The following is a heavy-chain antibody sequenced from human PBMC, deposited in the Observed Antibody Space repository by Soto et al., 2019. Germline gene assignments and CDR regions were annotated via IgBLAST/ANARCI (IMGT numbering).Heavy chain of an antibody. J-gene: IGHJ4*02. D-gene: IGHD3-3*01. CDR1: GGSISSSSYY. Sequence: QLQLQESGPGLVKHSETLSLTCTVSGGSISSSSYYWGWIRQPPGKGLEWIGSIYYSGSTYYNPSLKSRVTISVDTSKNQFSRKLSSVPAADTAVYYCARHKTIFGVVIYYFDYWGQGTLVTVYS. CDR3: ARHKTIFGVVIYYFDY. CDR2: IYYSGST. V-gene: IGHV4-39*01.